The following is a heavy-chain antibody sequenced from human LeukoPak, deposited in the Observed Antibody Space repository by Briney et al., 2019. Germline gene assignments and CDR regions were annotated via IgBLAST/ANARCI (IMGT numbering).Heavy chain of an antibody. CDR3: ARDPGGYYDSSGLFDY. Sequence: ASVKVSCKASGGTFSSYAISWVRQAPGQGLEWMGGIIPIFGTANYAQKFQGRVTITADKSTSTAYMELSSLRSEDTAVYYCARDPGGYYDSSGLFDYWGQGTLVTVSS. CDR2: IIPIFGTA. V-gene: IGHV1-69*06. J-gene: IGHJ4*02. CDR1: GGTFSSYA. D-gene: IGHD3-22*01.